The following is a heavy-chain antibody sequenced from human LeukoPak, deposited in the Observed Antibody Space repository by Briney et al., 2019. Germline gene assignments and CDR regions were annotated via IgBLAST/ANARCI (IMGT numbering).Heavy chain of an antibody. CDR2: INHSGST. J-gene: IGHJ4*02. V-gene: IGHV4-34*01. D-gene: IGHD4-17*01. CDR1: GGSFSGYY. CDR3: ARGRPPYGLDY. Sequence: PSETLSLTCAVYGGSFSGYYWSWIRQPPGKGLEWIGEINHSGSTNYNPSLKSRVAISVDTSKNQFSLKLSSVTAADTAVYYCARGRPPYGLDYWGQGTLVTVSS.